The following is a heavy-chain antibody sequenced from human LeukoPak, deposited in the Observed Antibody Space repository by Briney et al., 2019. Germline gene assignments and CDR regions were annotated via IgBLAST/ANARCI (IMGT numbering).Heavy chain of an antibody. V-gene: IGHV4-4*07. CDR3: ARGISSTAFDL. J-gene: IGHJ4*02. D-gene: IGHD6-13*01. Sequence: SETLSLTCTVSGGSLFSYYWNWIRQAAGKGLEWIGRIYTSGTTKYNPSLTSRVTISADTSKNQFSLKLNSVTAADTALYYCARGISSTAFDLWGQGTLVTVSS. CDR2: IYTSGTT. CDR1: GGSLFSYY.